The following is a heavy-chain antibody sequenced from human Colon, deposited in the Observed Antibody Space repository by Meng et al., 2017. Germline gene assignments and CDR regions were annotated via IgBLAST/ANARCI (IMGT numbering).Heavy chain of an antibody. J-gene: IGHJ6*02. V-gene: IGHV3-49*04. D-gene: IGHD6-13*01. CDR3: TRTLAAAGTLLYYYSGMDV. CDR2: IRSKAYGGTT. CDR1: GFTFGDYA. Sequence: GESLKISCTASGFTFGDYAISWVRQAPGKGLEWVGFIRSKAYGGTTEYAASVKGRFTISRDDSKSIAYLQMNSLKTEDTAVYYCTRTLAAAGTLLYYYSGMDVWGQGTTVTVSS.